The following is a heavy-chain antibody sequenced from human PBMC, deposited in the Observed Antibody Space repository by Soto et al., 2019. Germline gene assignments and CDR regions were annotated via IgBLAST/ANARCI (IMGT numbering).Heavy chain of an antibody. CDR1: GFTFSNYP. CDR2: ISYDESIH. V-gene: IGHV3-30-3*01. D-gene: IGHD6-6*01. Sequence: LRLSCAASGFTFSNYPMHWVRQAPGKGLEWLAVISYDESIHYYADSVKGRFTISRYNSKNTLYLQMNSLRVEDTAVCYCARDPKPGEIAARPDYWGQGTLVTVSS. CDR3: ARDPKPGEIAARPDY. J-gene: IGHJ4*02.